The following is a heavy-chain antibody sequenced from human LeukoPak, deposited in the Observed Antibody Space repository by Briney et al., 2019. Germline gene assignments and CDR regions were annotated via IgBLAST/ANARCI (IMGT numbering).Heavy chain of an antibody. CDR3: ARQYSYGALLDY. J-gene: IGHJ4*02. V-gene: IGHV4-61*02. Sequence: SQTLSLTCTVSGGSISSGSYYWSWIRQPAGKGLEWIGRIYTSGSTNYNPSLKSRVTISVDTSKNQFSLKLSSVTAAATAVYYCARQYSYGALLDYWGQGTLVTVSS. D-gene: IGHD5-18*01. CDR2: IYTSGST. CDR1: GGSISSGSYY.